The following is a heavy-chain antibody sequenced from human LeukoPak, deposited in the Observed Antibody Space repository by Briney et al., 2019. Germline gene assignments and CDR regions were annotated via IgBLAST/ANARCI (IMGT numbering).Heavy chain of an antibody. CDR2: IYPGDSDT. V-gene: IGHV5-51*01. CDR1: GYSSTSYW. CDR3: ARQYYYGSGVYYFDY. D-gene: IGHD3-10*01. J-gene: IGHJ4*02. Sequence: GESLKISCKGSGYSSTSYWIGWVRRMPGKGLEWMGIIYPGDSDTRYSPSFQGQVTISADKSISTAYLQWSSLKASDTAMYYCARQYYYGSGVYYFDYWGQGTLVTVSS.